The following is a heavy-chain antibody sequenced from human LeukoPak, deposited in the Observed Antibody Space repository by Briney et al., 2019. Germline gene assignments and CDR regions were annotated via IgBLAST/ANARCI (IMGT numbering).Heavy chain of an antibody. Sequence: PSGTLSLTCAVSGGSISSNNWWSWVRQPPEKGLEWIGEIFHSGSTNYNPSLKSRVTISVDKSKNQFSLKLNSVTAADTAVYYCARAEPRGSVWYPYWGQGTLVTLSS. CDR3: ARAEPRGSVWYPY. D-gene: IGHD6-13*01. V-gene: IGHV4-4*02. CDR2: IFHSGST. J-gene: IGHJ4*02. CDR1: GGSISSNNW.